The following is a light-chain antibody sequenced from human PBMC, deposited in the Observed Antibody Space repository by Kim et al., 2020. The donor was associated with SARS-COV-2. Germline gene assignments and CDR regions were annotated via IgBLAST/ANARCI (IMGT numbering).Light chain of an antibody. Sequence: PGGRATLSCRASQSVSSSLAWYQQKPGQPPRLLIYDASNRATGIPARFSGSGSGTDFTLTISSLEPEDFAVYYCQQRSNLWTFGQGTKLEI. CDR3: QQRSNLWT. CDR2: DAS. CDR1: QSVSSS. J-gene: IGKJ2*02. V-gene: IGKV3-11*01.